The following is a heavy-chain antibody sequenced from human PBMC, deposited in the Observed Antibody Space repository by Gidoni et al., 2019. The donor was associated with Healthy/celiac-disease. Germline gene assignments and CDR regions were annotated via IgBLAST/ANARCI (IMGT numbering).Heavy chain of an antibody. J-gene: IGHJ6*02. CDR2: IYYSGST. CDR3: ARDSGGAVAVDYGMDV. Sequence: QVQLQESGPGLVKPSETLSLTCTVSGGSISSYYWSWIRPPPGKGLEWIGYIYYSGSTNYNPSLKSRVTISVDTSKNQFSLKLSSVTAADTAVYYCARDSGGAVAVDYGMDVWGQGTTVTVSS. CDR1: GGSISSYY. D-gene: IGHD6-19*01. V-gene: IGHV4-59*01.